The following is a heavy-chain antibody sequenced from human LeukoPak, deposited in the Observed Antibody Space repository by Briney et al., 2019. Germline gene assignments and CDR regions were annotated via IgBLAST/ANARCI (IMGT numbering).Heavy chain of an antibody. CDR3: SRDLSSTDYWELDY. CDR2: VNPKNGDT. CDR1: GYIFTDYF. Sequence: GSSVRISCKASGYIFTDYFIHWVRQAPGQGPEWMGRVNPKNGDTYYAQTFQGRATVTGATSISTAYMDLTTLRSDDTAIYYCSRDLSSTDYWELDYWGQGTLVTVSS. D-gene: IGHD3-10*01. V-gene: IGHV1-2*06. J-gene: IGHJ4*02.